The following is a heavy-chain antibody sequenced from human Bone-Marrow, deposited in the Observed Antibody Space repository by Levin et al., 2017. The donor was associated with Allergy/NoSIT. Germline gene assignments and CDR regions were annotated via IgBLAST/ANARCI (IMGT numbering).Heavy chain of an antibody. J-gene: IGHJ3*02. CDR2: ISSSSSTI. D-gene: IGHD3-22*01. Sequence: PGGSLRLSCAASGFTFSSYSMNWVRQAPGKGLEWVSYISSSSSTIYYADSVKGRFTISRDNAKRSVYLQMNSLRAEDTAVYYCARDGSSIYYDSSGYYLEKHERAAFDIWGQGTMVTVSP. CDR3: ARDGSSIYYDSSGYYLEKHERAAFDI. CDR1: GFTFSSYS. V-gene: IGHV3-48*01.